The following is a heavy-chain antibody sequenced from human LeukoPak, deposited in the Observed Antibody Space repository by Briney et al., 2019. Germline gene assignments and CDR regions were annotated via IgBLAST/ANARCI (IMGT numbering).Heavy chain of an antibody. Sequence: GGSLRLSCAASGFTFSSYGMHWVRQAPGKGLEWVAVISYDGSNKYYADSVKGRFTISRDNTKNTLYLQMNSLRVEDKAVYYCARDIAEGYSSGWPYLLLPNFDYWGQGSLVSVSS. CDR3: ARDIAEGYSSGWPYLLLPNFDY. D-gene: IGHD6-19*01. CDR2: ISYDGSNK. CDR1: GFTFSSYG. V-gene: IGHV3-30*03. J-gene: IGHJ4*02.